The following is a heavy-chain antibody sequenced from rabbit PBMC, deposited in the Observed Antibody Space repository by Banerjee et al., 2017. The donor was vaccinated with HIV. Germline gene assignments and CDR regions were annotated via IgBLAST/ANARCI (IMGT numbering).Heavy chain of an antibody. CDR3: ARDYAGYAGYGYAT. CDR2: ISGGSSGSA. CDR1: GFDFSSNA. V-gene: IGHV1S40*01. J-gene: IGHJ3*01. D-gene: IGHD6-1*01. Sequence: QSLEESGGDLVKPGASLTLTCTASGFDFSSNAMCWVRQAPGKGLEWIACISGGSSGSAYYASWAKGRFTISKTSLTTVTLQMTSLTAADTATYFCARDYAGYAGYGYATWGQGTLVTVS.